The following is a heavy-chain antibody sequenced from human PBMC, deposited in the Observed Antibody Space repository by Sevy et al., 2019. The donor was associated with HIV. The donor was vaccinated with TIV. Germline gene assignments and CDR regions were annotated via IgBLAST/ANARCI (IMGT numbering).Heavy chain of an antibody. V-gene: IGHV3-53*01. Sequence: GGSLRLSCAASGFTVSSNYMIWVRQAPGKGLEWVSVIYSGGSTYYADSVKGRFTISRDNSKNTLYLQMNSLRAEDTAVYYCARARSHDAFDIWGQGTMVTVSS. CDR1: GFTVSSNY. J-gene: IGHJ3*02. CDR2: IYSGGST. CDR3: ARARSHDAFDI.